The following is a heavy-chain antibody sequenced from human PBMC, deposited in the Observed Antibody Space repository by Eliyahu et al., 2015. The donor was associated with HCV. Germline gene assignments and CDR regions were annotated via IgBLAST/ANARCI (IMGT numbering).Heavy chain of an antibody. J-gene: IGHJ4*02. V-gene: IGHV1-18*01. Sequence: QGLEWMGWISAYNGNTNYAQKLQGRVTMTTDTSTSTAYMELRSLRSDDTAVYYCARDQQLVLDYWGQGTLVTVSS. CDR2: ISAYNGNT. D-gene: IGHD6-13*01. CDR3: ARDQQLVLDY.